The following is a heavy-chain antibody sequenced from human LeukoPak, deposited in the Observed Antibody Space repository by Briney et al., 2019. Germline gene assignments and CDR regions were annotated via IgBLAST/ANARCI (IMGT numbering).Heavy chain of an antibody. CDR2: ISGSGGST. D-gene: IGHD3-22*01. J-gene: IGHJ4*02. CDR1: GFTFSSSA. Sequence: PGGSLRLSCAASGFTFSSSAMNWVRQAPGKGLEWVSAISGSGGSTYYADSVKGRFTISRDNSKNTLYLQMNSLRAEDTAVYYCDALVGYYYDSSGSPVNWGQGTLVTVSS. V-gene: IGHV3-23*01. CDR3: DALVGYYYDSSGSPVN.